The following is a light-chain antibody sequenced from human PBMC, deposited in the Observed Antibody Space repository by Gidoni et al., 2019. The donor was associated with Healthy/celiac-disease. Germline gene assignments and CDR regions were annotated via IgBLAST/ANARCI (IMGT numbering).Light chain of an antibody. Sequence: EIVLTQSPGTLSLSPGERATLSCRASQRVSSSYLAWYQQKPGPAPRLLIYGASSRATGIPDRFSGSGSGTDFTLTIIRLEPEDFAVYYCQQYGSSPRTFXQXTKLEIK. CDR3: QQYGSSPRT. V-gene: IGKV3-20*01. CDR2: GAS. J-gene: IGKJ2*01. CDR1: QRVSSSY.